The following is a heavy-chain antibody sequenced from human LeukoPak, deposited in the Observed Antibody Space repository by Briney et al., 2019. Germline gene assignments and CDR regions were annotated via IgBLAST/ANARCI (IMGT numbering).Heavy chain of an antibody. J-gene: IGHJ4*02. Sequence: SVKVSCKASGGTFSSYAISWVRQAPGQGLEWMGGIIPIFGTANYAQKFQGRVTIAADESTSTAYMELSSLRSEDTAVYYCAREADYYDSSVYFDYWGQGTLVTVSS. CDR2: IIPIFGTA. V-gene: IGHV1-69*01. CDR1: GGTFSSYA. D-gene: IGHD3-22*01. CDR3: AREADYYDSSVYFDY.